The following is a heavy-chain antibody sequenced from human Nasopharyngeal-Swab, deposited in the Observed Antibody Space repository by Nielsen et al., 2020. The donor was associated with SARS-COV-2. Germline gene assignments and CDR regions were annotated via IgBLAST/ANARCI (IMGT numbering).Heavy chain of an antibody. V-gene: IGHV1-18*01. J-gene: IGHJ4*02. Sequence: ASVKVFCKASGYTFVTYGISWVRQAPGEGVEWMGWISADNGNTKYGQKFQGRVTMTTDTSTSTAYMELRNLRSDDTAVYYCARAGWGLATVGTLDYWGQGTLVTVSS. D-gene: IGHD6-13*01. CDR1: GYTFVTYG. CDR2: ISADNGNT. CDR3: ARAGWGLATVGTLDY.